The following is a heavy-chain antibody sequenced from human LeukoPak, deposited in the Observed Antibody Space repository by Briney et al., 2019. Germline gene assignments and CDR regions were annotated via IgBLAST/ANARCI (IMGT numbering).Heavy chain of an antibody. J-gene: IGHJ4*02. D-gene: IGHD3-16*02. CDR1: GYTFTSYD. CDR2: MNPNSGNT. V-gene: IGHV1-8*03. Sequence: ASVKVSCKATGYTFTSYDINWVRQATGQGLEWMGWMNPNSGNTGYAQKFQGRVTITRNTSISTAYMELSSLGSEDTAVYYCARVNYDYVWGSYRPFDYWGQGTLVTVSS. CDR3: ARVNYDYVWGSYRPFDY.